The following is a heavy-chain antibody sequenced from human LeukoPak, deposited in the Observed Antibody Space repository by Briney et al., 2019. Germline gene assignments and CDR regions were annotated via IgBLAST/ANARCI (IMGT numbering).Heavy chain of an antibody. CDR2: ISGSGGST. V-gene: IGHV3-23*01. CDR1: GFTFSSYA. J-gene: IGHJ4*02. CDR3: ARVYLERLTAGYFDH. Sequence: PGGSLRLSCAASGFTFSSYAMSWVRQAPGKGLEWVSAISGSGGSTYYADSVKGRFTISRDNSKSTLYLQMNSLRDDDSAAYFCARVYLERLTAGYFDHWGQGTQVTVSS. D-gene: IGHD2-8*01.